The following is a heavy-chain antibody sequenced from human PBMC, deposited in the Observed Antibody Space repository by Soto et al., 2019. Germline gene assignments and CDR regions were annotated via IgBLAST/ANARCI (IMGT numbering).Heavy chain of an antibody. V-gene: IGHV1-69*01. CDR3: ATSRRFYAAMDV. CDR2: IMAVFGTA. J-gene: IGHJ6*02. D-gene: IGHD3-3*01. CDR1: GGNFRDYA. Sequence: QVHLVQSGTEVKKPGSSVKVSCKASGGNFRDYAISWVRQAPGQGPEWMGGIMAVFGTATYAQKFQGRVTISADESTTTAYLDLSSLTSGDAAVYYCATSRRFYAAMDVWGQGTTVTVSS.